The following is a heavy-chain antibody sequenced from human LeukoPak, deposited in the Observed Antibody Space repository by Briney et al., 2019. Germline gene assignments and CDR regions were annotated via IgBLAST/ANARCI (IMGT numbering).Heavy chain of an antibody. Sequence: GASVKVSCTTSAYTFTNFRIHWVRQAPGHGFEWMGWIGPSNHYTEYAHKLQDRLTLTTDTSTTTAHMELRSLTFDDTAIYFCARDSYYGGHYSFFEHWGQGTLVTVSS. V-gene: IGHV1-18*01. CDR1: AYTFTNFR. CDR2: IGPSNHYT. D-gene: IGHD4/OR15-4a*01. J-gene: IGHJ4*02. CDR3: ARDSYYGGHYSFFEH.